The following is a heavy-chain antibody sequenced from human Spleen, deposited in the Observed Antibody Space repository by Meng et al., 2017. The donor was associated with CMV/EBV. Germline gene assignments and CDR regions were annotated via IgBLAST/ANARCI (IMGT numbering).Heavy chain of an antibody. D-gene: IGHD1-1*01. CDR3: AKHSETGTHGYLDY. V-gene: IGHV3-9*01. CDR2: IRWNSDNI. J-gene: IGHJ4*02. Sequence: SLKISCAASGFTFDDYAMHWVRQVPGKGLEWVSGIRWNSDNIDYADSVKGRFTISRDNAKNSLYLQMNSLRAEDTAVYYCAKHSETGTHGYLDYWGQGTLVTVSS. CDR1: GFTFDDYA.